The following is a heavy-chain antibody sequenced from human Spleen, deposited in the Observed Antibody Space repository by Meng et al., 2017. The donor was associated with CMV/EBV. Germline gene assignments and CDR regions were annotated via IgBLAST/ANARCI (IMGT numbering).Heavy chain of an antibody. Sequence: ASVKVSCKASGYTFTSYGISWVRQAPGQGLEWMGWISAYNGNTNYAQKFQGRVTMTRDTSTSTVYMELSSLRSEDTAVYFCARILYGGNPPFDYWGQGTLVTVSS. CDR1: GYTFTSYG. V-gene: IGHV1-18*01. D-gene: IGHD4-23*01. J-gene: IGHJ4*02. CDR3: ARILYGGNPPFDY. CDR2: ISAYNGNT.